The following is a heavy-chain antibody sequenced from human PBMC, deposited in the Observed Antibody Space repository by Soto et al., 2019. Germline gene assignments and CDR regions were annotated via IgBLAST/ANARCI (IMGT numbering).Heavy chain of an antibody. Sequence: GGSLRLSCAASGFTFSSYAMSWVRQAPGKGLEWVSAISGSGGSTYYADSVKGRFTISRDNSKNTLYLQMNSLRAEDTAVYYCAKDSGYFDVLTGYYPLARPLYFQHWGQGTLVTVSS. V-gene: IGHV3-23*01. CDR1: GFTFSSYA. CDR3: AKDSGYFDVLTGYYPLARPLYFQH. D-gene: IGHD3-9*01. CDR2: ISGSGGST. J-gene: IGHJ1*01.